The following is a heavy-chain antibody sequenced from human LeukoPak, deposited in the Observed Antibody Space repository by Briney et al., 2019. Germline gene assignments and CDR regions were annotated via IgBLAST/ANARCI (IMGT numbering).Heavy chain of an antibody. CDR3: AAAVNEYSSSSTRSDY. CDR2: IVVGSGNT. CDR1: GSTFTSSA. V-gene: IGHV1-58*02. Sequence: SVKVSCKASGSTFTSSATQWVRQARGQRLEWIGWIVVGSGNTNYAQKFQDRVTFTRDVSTSTAYMELSSLRSEDTAVYYCAAAVNEYSSSSTRSDYWGQGTLVTVSS. J-gene: IGHJ4*02. D-gene: IGHD6-6*01.